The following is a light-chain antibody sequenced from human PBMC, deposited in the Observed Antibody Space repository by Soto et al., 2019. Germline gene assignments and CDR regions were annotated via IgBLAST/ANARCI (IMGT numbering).Light chain of an antibody. CDR2: DAS. Sequence: DIQMTQSPSTLSASVGDRVTITCRASQSISSWLAWYQQKPGKAPKLLIYDASSLESGVPSRFSGTGSGTDSPLTIGSLQPDDFAIYDCQQYNSYSRTFGQGPKV. J-gene: IGKJ1*01. V-gene: IGKV1-5*01. CDR1: QSISSW. CDR3: QQYNSYSRT.